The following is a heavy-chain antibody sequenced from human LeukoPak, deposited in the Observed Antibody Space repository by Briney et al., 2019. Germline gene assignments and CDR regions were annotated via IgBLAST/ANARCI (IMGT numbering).Heavy chain of an antibody. Sequence: GGSLRLSCAASGFTFSTYAMSWVRQAPGKGLEWVSGISGSGGSSYYADSVKGRFTISRDNSKNTLYLQMNSLRDEDTAVYYWAKGLRSYPFDLWGQGTLVTVSS. V-gene: IGHV3-23*01. CDR3: AKGLRSYPFDL. D-gene: IGHD3-10*01. CDR1: GFTFSTYA. CDR2: ISGSGGSS. J-gene: IGHJ5*02.